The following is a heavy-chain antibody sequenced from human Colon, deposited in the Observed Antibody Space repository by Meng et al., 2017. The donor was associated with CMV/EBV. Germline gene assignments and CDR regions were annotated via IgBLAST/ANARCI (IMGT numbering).Heavy chain of an antibody. CDR1: GFTFRSYT. Sequence: GGSLRLSCAASGFTFRSYTMHWVRQAPGKGLEWVAVTSHDETTKYYADSVKGRFTISRDNSKNTLYLQMNSLRAEDTAVYYCAGLGYSSSWPYFDYWGQGTLVTVSS. CDR3: AGLGYSSSWPYFDY. CDR2: TSHDETTK. D-gene: IGHD6-13*01. V-gene: IGHV3-30-3*01. J-gene: IGHJ4*02.